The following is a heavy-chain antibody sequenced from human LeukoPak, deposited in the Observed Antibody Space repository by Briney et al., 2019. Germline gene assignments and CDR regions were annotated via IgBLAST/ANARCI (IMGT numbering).Heavy chain of an antibody. CDR1: GYTFTGYY. D-gene: IGHD5-18*01. CDR2: INPNTGGT. CDR3: ARDRSGYSYGEPLDH. Sequence: ASVKVSCKASGYTFTGYYLHWVRQAPGQGLEWLGRINPNTGGTDDAQKFQGRVTMTRDTSTNTAYMELSRLRPDDTAVYYCARDRSGYSYGEPLDHWGQGTLVIVSS. J-gene: IGHJ4*02. V-gene: IGHV1-2*06.